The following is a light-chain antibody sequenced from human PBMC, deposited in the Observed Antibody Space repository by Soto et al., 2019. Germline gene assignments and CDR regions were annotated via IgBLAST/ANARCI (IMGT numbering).Light chain of an antibody. J-gene: IGKJ1*01. CDR3: QQYYDWWS. V-gene: IGKV3-15*01. CDR1: QSVSSN. Sequence: EIVMTQSPATLSVSPGDRVTLSCRASQSVSSNLAWYQQKPGQPPRILIYGASTRATDAPARFSGSGSGTEFTLSSSSLQSEDLAVYFCQQYYDWWSFGQGPKVEI. CDR2: GAS.